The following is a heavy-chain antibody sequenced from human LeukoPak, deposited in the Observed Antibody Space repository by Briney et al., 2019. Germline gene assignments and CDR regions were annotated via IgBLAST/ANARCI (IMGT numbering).Heavy chain of an antibody. CDR2: INHSGST. D-gene: IGHD3-3*01. V-gene: IGHV4-34*01. CDR1: GGSFSGYY. CDR3: ARANSLYDFWSGYYKPNWFDP. J-gene: IGHJ5*02. Sequence: SETLSLTCAVYGGSFSGYYWSWIRQPPGKGLEWIGEINHSGSTNYNPSLKSRVTISVDTSKNQFSLKLSSVTAADTAVYYCARANSLYDFWSGYYKPNWFDPWGQGALVTVSS.